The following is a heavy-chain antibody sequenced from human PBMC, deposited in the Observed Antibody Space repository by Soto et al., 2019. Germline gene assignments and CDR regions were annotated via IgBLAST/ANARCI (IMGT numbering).Heavy chain of an antibody. CDR2: IIPILGIE. J-gene: IGHJ6*02. CDR3: GRFSAMVRGGYCGMGV. V-gene: IGHV1-69*02. Sequence: QVQLVQSGAEVKKPGSSVKVSCKASGGTFSSYTISWVRQAPGQGLEWMGRIIPILGIENYAQKFQGRVTLTADKTTSTAYMELRSLSAEDTAGYYCGRFSAMVRGGYCGMGVWGQGTTVTVPS. D-gene: IGHD3-10*01. CDR1: GGTFSSYT.